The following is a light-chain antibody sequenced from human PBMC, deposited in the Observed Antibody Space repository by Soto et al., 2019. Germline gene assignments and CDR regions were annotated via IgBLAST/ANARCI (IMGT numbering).Light chain of an antibody. J-gene: IGLJ3*02. CDR2: DVS. CDR1: SSDVGAYKY. V-gene: IGLV2-14*01. Sequence: QSALTQPASVSGSPGHSITISCTGTSSDVGAYKYVSWYQQYPGKAPKLMIYDVSNRPSGVSNRFSGSKSGNTASLTISGLQAEDEADYYCSSYTSRITVVFGGGTKLTVL. CDR3: SSYTSRITVV.